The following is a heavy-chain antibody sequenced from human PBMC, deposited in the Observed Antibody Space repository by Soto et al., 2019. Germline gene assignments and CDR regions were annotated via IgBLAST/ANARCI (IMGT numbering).Heavy chain of an antibody. Sequence: GGSLRLSCAASGFTFSSYGMHWVRQAPGKGLEWVALISYDGSHKYYADSVKGRFTIARANSKNTLYLQMNSLRAEDTAVYYCAEGWTATDPWLDPWGQGTLVTVSS. J-gene: IGHJ5*02. V-gene: IGHV3-30*18. D-gene: IGHD2-21*02. CDR1: GFTFSSYG. CDR2: ISYDGSHK. CDR3: AEGWTATDPWLDP.